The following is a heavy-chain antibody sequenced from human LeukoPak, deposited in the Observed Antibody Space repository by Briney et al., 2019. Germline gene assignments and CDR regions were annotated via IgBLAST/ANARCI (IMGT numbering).Heavy chain of an antibody. CDR2: LNPNSGNT. V-gene: IGHV1-8*01. CDR1: AHTFTTYD. Sequence: ASVKVSCKASAHTFTTYDVNWVRQATGQGLEWMGWLNPNSGNTGYVQKFQGRVTMTMNTSISTAYMELTSLTSEDTAVYYCARSTMGARRKYDYWGQGTLVTVSS. J-gene: IGHJ4*02. D-gene: IGHD1-26*01. CDR3: ARSTMGARRKYDY.